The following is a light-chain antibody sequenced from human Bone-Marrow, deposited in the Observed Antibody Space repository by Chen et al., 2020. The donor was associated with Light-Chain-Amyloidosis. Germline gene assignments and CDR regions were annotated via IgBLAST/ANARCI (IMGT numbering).Light chain of an antibody. V-gene: IGLV3-19*01. J-gene: IGLJ3*02. CDR1: SLRSYY. CDR3: NSRDSSGNHWV. Sequence: SSELTQDPAVSVALGQTSRIICQRDSLRSYYARWYQQKPGQAPVLVIYGKNNRPSGIPDRFSGSSSGNTASLTITGAQAEDEADYYCNSRDSSGNHWVFGGGTKLTVL. CDR2: GKN.